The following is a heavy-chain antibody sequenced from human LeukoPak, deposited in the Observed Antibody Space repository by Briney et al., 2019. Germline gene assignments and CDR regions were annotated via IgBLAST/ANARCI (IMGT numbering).Heavy chain of an antibody. CDR2: MNPNSGNT. CDR1: GYTFTSYD. Sequence: ASVKVSCKASGYTFTSYDINWVRRATGQGLEWMGWMNPNSGNTGYAQKFQGRVTMTRNTSISTAYMELSSLRSEDTAVYYCARVEGDILTGLNWFDPWGQGTLVTVSS. CDR3: ARVEGDILTGLNWFDP. J-gene: IGHJ5*02. D-gene: IGHD3-9*01. V-gene: IGHV1-8*01.